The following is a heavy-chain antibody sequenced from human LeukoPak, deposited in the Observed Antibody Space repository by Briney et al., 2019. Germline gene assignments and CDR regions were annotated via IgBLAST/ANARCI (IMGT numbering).Heavy chain of an antibody. J-gene: IGHJ5*02. CDR1: GGSSSNYY. CDR2: IHYSGIT. Sequence: SETLSHTCTVSGGSSSNYYWNWIRQPPGKGLEWIGYIHYSGITNYNPSLKSRVTMSVDTSKNQFSLKVSSVTAADTAVYYCAAAYYNWFDPWGQGTLVTVSS. D-gene: IGHD6-13*01. CDR3: AAAYYNWFDP. V-gene: IGHV4-59*08.